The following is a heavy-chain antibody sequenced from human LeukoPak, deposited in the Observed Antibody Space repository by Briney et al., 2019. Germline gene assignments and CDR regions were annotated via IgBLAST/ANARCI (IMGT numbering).Heavy chain of an antibody. J-gene: IGHJ4*02. CDR2: FDPEDGET. CDR1: GYTLTELS. V-gene: IGHV1-24*01. D-gene: IGHD4-11*01. Sequence: ASVKVSCKVSGYTLTELSMHWVRQAPGKGLEWMGGFDPEDGETIYAQKFQGRVTMTEDTSTDTAYMELSSLRSEDTAVYYCATGRMTTVTTGVWGQGTLVTVSS. CDR3: ATGRMTTVTTGV.